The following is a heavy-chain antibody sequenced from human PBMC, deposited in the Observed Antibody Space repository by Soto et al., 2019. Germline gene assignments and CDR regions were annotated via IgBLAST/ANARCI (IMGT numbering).Heavy chain of an antibody. CDR1: GFTVSSTY. CDR3: ARDRIEAAGTPRFNYYYGMDV. Sequence: GGSLRLSCAASGFTVSSTYMTWVRQAPGKGLEWVSIIYGGLTTSYADSVKGRFAISRDNSKNTVFLQMNSLRAEDTAVYYCARDRIEAAGTPRFNYYYGMDVWGQGTKVTV. CDR2: IYGGLTT. J-gene: IGHJ6*02. V-gene: IGHV3-53*01. D-gene: IGHD6-13*01.